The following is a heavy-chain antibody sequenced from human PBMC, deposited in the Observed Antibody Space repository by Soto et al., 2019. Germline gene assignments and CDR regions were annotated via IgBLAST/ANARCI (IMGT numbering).Heavy chain of an antibody. CDR2: IIPALWRP. V-gene: IGHV1-69*10. CDR3: ARGAAAYCGGGCYFDF. D-gene: IGHD2-21*02. J-gene: IGHJ4*02. CDR1: GATFTSYG. Sequence: SVKVSCKASGATFTSYGFNWVRQAPGHGLEWLGGIIPALWRPNYAQKFQGRVNITADDSTSTAYMDLSSLRYDDTAIHYCARGAAAYCGGGCYFDFWGQGTLVTVAS.